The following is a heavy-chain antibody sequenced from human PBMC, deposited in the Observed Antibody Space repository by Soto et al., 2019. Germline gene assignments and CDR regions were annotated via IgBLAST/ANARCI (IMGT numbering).Heavy chain of an antibody. V-gene: IGHV1-69*13. Sequence: ASVKVSCKASGGTFSSYAISWVRQAPGQGLEWMGGIIPIFGTANYAQKFQGRVTITADESTSTAYMELSSLRSEDTAVYYCARGLMATIPFDYWGQGTLVTVSS. CDR2: IIPIFGTA. CDR3: ARGLMATIPFDY. J-gene: IGHJ4*02. D-gene: IGHD5-12*01. CDR1: GGTFSSYA.